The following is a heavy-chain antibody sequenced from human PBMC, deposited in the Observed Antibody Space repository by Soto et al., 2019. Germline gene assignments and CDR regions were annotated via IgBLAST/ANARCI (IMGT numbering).Heavy chain of an antibody. CDR1: RGYVNTFH. J-gene: IGHJ6*02. CDR2: IFPNGNT. CDR3: ARVNYDFWSGYYRYYYYGMDV. Sequence: SETLSLTCTVSRGYVNTFHWSWVRQPAGKGLEWIGRIFPNGNTDYSPSLKSRVTLSVDTSKNQISLKLSSVTAADTAVYYCARVNYDFWSGYYRYYYYGMDVWGQGTTVTVSS. D-gene: IGHD3-3*01. V-gene: IGHV4-4*07.